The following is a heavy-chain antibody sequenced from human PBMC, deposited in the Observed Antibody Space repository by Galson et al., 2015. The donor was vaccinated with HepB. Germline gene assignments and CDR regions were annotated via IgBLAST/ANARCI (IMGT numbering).Heavy chain of an antibody. CDR2: ISSSSNYI. J-gene: IGHJ4*02. D-gene: IGHD4-17*01. CDR1: GFTLSSHS. CDR3: VRNLPPGGDYSVDY. Sequence: SLRLSCAASGFTLSSHSLNWARQAPGKGLEGVSPISSSSNYIYHADSEKGRFTTSRDNAKNSLYLQMNSMRAEDTAVYYCVRNLPPGGDYSVDYWCQGTLVTVSS. V-gene: IGHV3-21*01.